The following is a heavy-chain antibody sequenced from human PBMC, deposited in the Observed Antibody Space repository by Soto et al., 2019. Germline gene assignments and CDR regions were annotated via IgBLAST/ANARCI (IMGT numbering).Heavy chain of an antibody. D-gene: IGHD2-8*01. CDR3: ARNGSSFDI. Sequence: GGSLRLSCAASGFTFSSYSMNWVRQAPGKGLEWVSYISTSSGTMYYADSVKGRFTISRDNAKGSLFLQMNSLRAEDTAVYYCARNGSSFDIWGQGTMVTVSS. J-gene: IGHJ3*02. V-gene: IGHV3-48*01. CDR2: ISTSSGTM. CDR1: GFTFSSYS.